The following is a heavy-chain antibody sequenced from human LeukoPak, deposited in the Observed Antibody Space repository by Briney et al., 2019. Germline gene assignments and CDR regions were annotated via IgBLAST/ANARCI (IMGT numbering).Heavy chain of an antibody. V-gene: IGHV4-59*11. D-gene: IGHD3-9*01. CDR1: GGSISSHY. CDR3: ARAGDILTGYYI. Sequence: SETLSLTCEVSGGSISSHYWSWIRQPPGKGLEWIGYIDYSGTTKYNPSLKSRVTISVDTSKNQFSLKLSSVTAADTAVYYCARAGDILTGYYIWGQETLVTVSS. J-gene: IGHJ4*02. CDR2: IDYSGTT.